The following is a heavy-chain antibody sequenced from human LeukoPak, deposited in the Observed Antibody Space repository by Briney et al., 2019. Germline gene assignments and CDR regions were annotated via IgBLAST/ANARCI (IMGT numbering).Heavy chain of an antibody. V-gene: IGHV1-46*01. Sequence: GASVKVSCKASGYTFTSYYIHWMRQAPGQGLEWMGIVNPSGGSTTYAQKFQGRVTMTRDMSTSTVYMELSGLRSEDTAVYYCARGRNWFDPWGQGTLVTVSS. CDR1: GYTFTSYY. CDR3: ARGRNWFDP. CDR2: VNPSGGST. J-gene: IGHJ5*02.